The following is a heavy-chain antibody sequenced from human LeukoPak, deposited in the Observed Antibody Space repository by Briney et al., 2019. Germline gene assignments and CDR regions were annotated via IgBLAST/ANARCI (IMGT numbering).Heavy chain of an antibody. D-gene: IGHD3-10*01. Sequence: PGGSLRLSCAASGFTVSSNYMSWVRQAPGKGLEWVSVIYSGGSTYYADSVKGRFTISRDNSKNTLYLQMNSLRAEDTVVYYCARGYYGSGTKGDFHFDYWGQGTLVTVSS. CDR2: IYSGGST. CDR3: ARGYYGSGTKGDFHFDY. V-gene: IGHV3-53*01. J-gene: IGHJ4*02. CDR1: GFTVSSNY.